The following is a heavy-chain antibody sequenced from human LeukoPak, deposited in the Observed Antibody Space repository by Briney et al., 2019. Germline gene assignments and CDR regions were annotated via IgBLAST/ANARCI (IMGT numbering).Heavy chain of an antibody. CDR2: ICWNSGSI. Sequence: RRSPRLSCAASGFTFDDYAMHWVRPAPGEGLGWVSGICWNSGSIGYADSVKGRFTISRDNAKNSLYLQMNSLRAEDTALYYCAKDVDTAMVTGGMDGWGQGTTVTVSS. J-gene: IGHJ6*02. CDR1: GFTFDDYA. V-gene: IGHV3-9*01. D-gene: IGHD5-18*01. CDR3: AKDVDTAMVTGGMDG.